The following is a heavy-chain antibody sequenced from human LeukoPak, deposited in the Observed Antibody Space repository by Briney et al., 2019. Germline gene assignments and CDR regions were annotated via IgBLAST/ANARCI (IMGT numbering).Heavy chain of an antibody. CDR2: TNTDGGEK. V-gene: IGHV3-7*01. CDR1: GFTFSNYW. CDR3: ARDSRSGSYLGYDYYMDV. Sequence: GGSLRLSCAASGFTFSNYWMNWVRQAAGKGLEWVANTNTDGGEKYYVDSVKGRFTISRDNDKNSLYLQMNSLRAEDTAVYYCARDSRSGSYLGYDYYMDVWGKGTTVTVSS. J-gene: IGHJ6*03. D-gene: IGHD1-26*01.